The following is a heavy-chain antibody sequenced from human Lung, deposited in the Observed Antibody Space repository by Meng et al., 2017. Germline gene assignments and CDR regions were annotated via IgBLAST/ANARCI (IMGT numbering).Heavy chain of an antibody. Sequence: EGRLVESGVGLVPPGGSLRLSCAASGFTFTDHWMHWVRQGPGKGLVWVSRINRDGTKPTYADSVKGRFTISRDNAKNTLYLQMNNLRAEDTAFYYCTNDRLNHWGQGALVTVSS. CDR2: INRDGTKP. J-gene: IGHJ1*01. CDR1: GFTFTDHW. CDR3: TNDRLNH. V-gene: IGHV3-74*01. D-gene: IGHD1-1*01.